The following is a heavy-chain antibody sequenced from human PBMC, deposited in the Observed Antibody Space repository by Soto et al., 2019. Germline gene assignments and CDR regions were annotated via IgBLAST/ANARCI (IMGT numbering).Heavy chain of an antibody. V-gene: IGHV4-59*01. CDR2: IYYSGST. J-gene: IGHJ6*02. CDR3: ARGGLYYYYYGMDV. CDR1: GGSIRSYY. Sequence: SETLSLTCTASGGSIRSYYWSWIRQPPGKGLEWIGYIYYSGSTNYNPSLKSRVTISVDTSKNQFSLKLSSVTAADTAVYYCARGGLYYYYYGMDVWGQGTTVTVSS.